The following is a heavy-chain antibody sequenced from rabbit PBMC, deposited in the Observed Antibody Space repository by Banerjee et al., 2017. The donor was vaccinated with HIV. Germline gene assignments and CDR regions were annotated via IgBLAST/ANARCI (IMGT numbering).Heavy chain of an antibody. CDR1: GIDFSSSYH. Sequence: QSLEESGGGLVQPEGSLTLTCKASGIDFSSSYHMCWVRQAPGKGLEWIACIENGDGSTYYASWANGRFTISKTSSTTVTLQMTDLTAADTATYFCARAAYGGFKLWGQGTLVTVS. D-gene: IGHD3-1*01. CDR2: IENGDGST. J-gene: IGHJ4*01. CDR3: ARAAYGGFKL. V-gene: IGHV1S40*01.